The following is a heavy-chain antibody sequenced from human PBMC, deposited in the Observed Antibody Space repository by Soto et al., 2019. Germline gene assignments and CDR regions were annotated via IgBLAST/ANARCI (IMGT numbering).Heavy chain of an antibody. J-gene: IGHJ6*02. CDR3: AREGGVTIFGVVTDYYYGMDV. D-gene: IGHD3-3*01. Sequence: GGSLRLSCAASGFTFSLYSMIWVRQAPGKGLEWVASITSSSSYIYYEDSVKGRFTISRDNAKNSLYLQMNSLRAEDTAVYYCAREGGVTIFGVVTDYYYGMDVWGQGTTVTVSS. V-gene: IGHV3-21*01. CDR2: ITSSSSYI. CDR1: GFTFSLYS.